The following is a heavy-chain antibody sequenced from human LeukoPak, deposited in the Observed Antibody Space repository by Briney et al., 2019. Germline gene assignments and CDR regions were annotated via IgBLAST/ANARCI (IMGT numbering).Heavy chain of an antibody. J-gene: IGHJ6*03. CDR2: ISSSGSTI. CDR3: ARYGSSWYWDYYYYYYMDV. CDR1: GFTFSSYE. D-gene: IGHD6-13*01. Sequence: GGSLRLSCAASGFTFSSYEMNWVRQAPGKGLEWVSYISSSGSTIYYADSVKGRFTISRDNAKNSLYLQMNSLRAEDTAVYYCARYGSSWYWDYYYYYYMDVWGKGTTVTVSS. V-gene: IGHV3-48*03.